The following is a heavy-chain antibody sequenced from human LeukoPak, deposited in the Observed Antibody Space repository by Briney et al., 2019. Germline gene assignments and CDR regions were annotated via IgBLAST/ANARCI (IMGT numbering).Heavy chain of an antibody. V-gene: IGHV1-18*01. CDR1: GYTFTSYG. CDR2: ISAYDGNT. CDR3: ARVGGLRLGELSLAGSPLTWFDP. J-gene: IGHJ5*02. Sequence: ASVKVSCKASGYTFTSYGISWVRQAPGQGLEWMGWISAYDGNTNYAQKLQGRVTMTTDTSTSTAYMELRSLRSDDTAVYYCARVGGLRLGELSLAGSPLTWFDPWGQGTLVTVSS. D-gene: IGHD3-16*02.